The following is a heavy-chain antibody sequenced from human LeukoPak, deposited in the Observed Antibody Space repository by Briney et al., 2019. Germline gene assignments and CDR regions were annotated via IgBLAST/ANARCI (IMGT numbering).Heavy chain of an antibody. CDR2: IYPGDSDT. Sequence: GESLKISCKGSGYSFTSYWIGWVRQMPGKGLEWMGIIYPGDSDTRYSPSFQGQVTISADKSISTAYLQWSSLKASDTAMYYCARHPPYYYDSSGYPYYFDYWAREPWSPSPQ. V-gene: IGHV5-51*01. CDR3: ARHPPYYYDSSGYPYYFDY. CDR1: GYSFTSYW. J-gene: IGHJ4*02. D-gene: IGHD3-22*01.